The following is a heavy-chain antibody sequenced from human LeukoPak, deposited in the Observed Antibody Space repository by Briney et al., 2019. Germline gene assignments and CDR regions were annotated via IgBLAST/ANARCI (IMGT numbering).Heavy chain of an antibody. CDR3: ARVRGFSGYDLVANFDY. CDR1: GGSISSSSYY. V-gene: IGHV4-39*07. J-gene: IGHJ4*02. Sequence: SETLSLTCTVSGGSISSSSYYWGWIRQPPGKGLEWIGSIYYSGNTYYNPSLKSRVTISIDTSKNQFSLKLSSVTAADTAVYYCARVRGFSGYDLVANFDYWGQGTLVTVSS. D-gene: IGHD5-12*01. CDR2: IYYSGNT.